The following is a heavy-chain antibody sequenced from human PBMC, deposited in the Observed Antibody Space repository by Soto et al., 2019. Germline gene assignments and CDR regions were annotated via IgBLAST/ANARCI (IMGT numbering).Heavy chain of an antibody. CDR2: IYPGDSDT. J-gene: IGHJ6*02. CDR3: ARSPSSSRPYYYYYGMDV. CDR1: GYSFTSYW. Sequence: GESLKISCKGSGYSFTSYWIGWVRQMPGKGLEWMGIIYPGDSDTRYSPSFQGQVTISADKSISTAYLQWSSLKASDTAMYYCARSPSSSRPYYYYYGMDVWGQGTTVTVSS. V-gene: IGHV5-51*01. D-gene: IGHD6-13*01.